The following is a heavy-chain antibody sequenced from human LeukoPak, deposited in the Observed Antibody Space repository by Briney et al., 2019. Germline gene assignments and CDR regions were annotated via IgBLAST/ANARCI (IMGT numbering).Heavy chain of an antibody. V-gene: IGHV1-69*04. CDR3: AREQNQGHCSGLSCYSNYYYYGLDV. CDR2: IIPIVDVA. D-gene: IGHD2-15*01. CDR1: GGTFSKYA. J-gene: IGHJ6*02. Sequence: ASVKVSCKASGGTFSKYAISWVRQAPGQGLEWLGRIIPIVDVANYAQRFQGRVTITADKSTSIASMDLSSLTSEDTAVYYCAREQNQGHCSGLSCYSNYYYYGLDVWGQGTTVTVSS.